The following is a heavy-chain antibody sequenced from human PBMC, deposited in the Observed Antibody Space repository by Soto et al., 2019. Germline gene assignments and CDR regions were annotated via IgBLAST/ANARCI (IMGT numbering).Heavy chain of an antibody. CDR3: ASIKKPSGAIPEAWFDP. J-gene: IGHJ5*02. Sequence: SVKVSCKASGGTFSSYAISWVRQAPGQGLEWMGGIIPIFGTANYAQKFQGRVTITADESTSTAYMELSSLRSEDTAVYYCASIKKPSGAIPEAWFDPWGQGTLVTVSS. CDR1: GGTFSSYA. CDR2: IIPIFGTA. V-gene: IGHV1-69*13. D-gene: IGHD1-26*01.